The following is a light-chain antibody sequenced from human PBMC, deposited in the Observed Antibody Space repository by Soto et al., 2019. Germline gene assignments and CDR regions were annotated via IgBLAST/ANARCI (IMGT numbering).Light chain of an antibody. CDR2: YDN. CDR3: QVWDRSSDRVV. Sequence: SYVLTQPPSVSVAPGSTARITCGGNNIGTQGVHWYQQKPGQAPVLVIYYDNERPSGIPERFSGSNSGNTATLSISRVEVDDEADYYCQVWDRSSDRVVFGGGTKLTVL. J-gene: IGLJ2*01. V-gene: IGLV3-21*04. CDR1: NIGTQG.